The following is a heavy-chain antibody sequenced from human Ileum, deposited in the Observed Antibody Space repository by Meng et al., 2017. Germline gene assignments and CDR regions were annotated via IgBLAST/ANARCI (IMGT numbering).Heavy chain of an antibody. CDR2: VYNTGNT. V-gene: IGHV4-61*01. CDR3: ARGGGGGWPNWFDP. CDR1: GGSVSSANSY. Sequence: VPRQQWGPGLVRPSETLSLTCTVSGGSVSSANSYWSWIRQTPGKGLEWIGYVYNTGNTNSNPSLRSRLTMSVDTSNSQFSLKLTSVTAADTAVYYCARGGGGGWPNWFDPWGQGTLVTVSS. D-gene: IGHD6-19*01. J-gene: IGHJ5*02.